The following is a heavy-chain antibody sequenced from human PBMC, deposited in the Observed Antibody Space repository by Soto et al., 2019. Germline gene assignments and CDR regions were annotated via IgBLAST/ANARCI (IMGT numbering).Heavy chain of an antibody. V-gene: IGHV4-4*02. D-gene: IGHD7-27*01. CDR3: ARANWYSEY. CDR1: GGSISSGNW. Sequence: SETLSLTCSVSGGSISSGNWWTWVRQPPGKGLEWIGSIYYSGSTYYNPSLKSRVTISVDTSKNQFSLKLSSLTAADTAIYYCARANWYSEYWGQGTLVTVSS. CDR2: IYYSGST. J-gene: IGHJ4*02.